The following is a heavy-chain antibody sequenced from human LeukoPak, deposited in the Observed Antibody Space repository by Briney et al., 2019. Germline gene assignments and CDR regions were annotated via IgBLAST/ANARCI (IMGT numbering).Heavy chain of an antibody. V-gene: IGHV3-33*06. CDR3: AKDITMIVVVNAFDI. CDR1: GFTFSSYG. CDR2: IWYDGSNK. Sequence: GGSLRLSCAASGFTFSSYGMHWVRQAPGKGLELVAVIWYDGSNKYYADSVKGRFTISRDNSKNTLYLQMNSLRAEDTAVYYCAKDITMIVVVNAFDIWGQGTMVTVSS. D-gene: IGHD3-22*01. J-gene: IGHJ3*02.